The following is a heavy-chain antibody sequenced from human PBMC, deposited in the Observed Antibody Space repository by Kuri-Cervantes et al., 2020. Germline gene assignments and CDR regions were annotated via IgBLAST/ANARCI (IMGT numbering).Heavy chain of an antibody. CDR3: ARGGGPYSSSWYDYYYMDV. CDR2: INAGNGNT. CDR1: GYTFTSYA. D-gene: IGHD6-13*01. Sequence: ASVKVSCKASGYTFTSYAMHWVRQAPGQRLEWMGWINAGNGNTKYSQKFQGRVTMTRNTSISTAYMELSSLRSEDTAVYYCARGGGPYSSSWYDYYYMDVWGKGTTVTVSS. J-gene: IGHJ6*03. V-gene: IGHV1-3*01.